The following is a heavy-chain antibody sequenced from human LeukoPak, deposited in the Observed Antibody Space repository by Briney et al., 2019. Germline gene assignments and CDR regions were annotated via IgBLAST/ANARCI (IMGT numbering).Heavy chain of an antibody. V-gene: IGHV3-21*01. Sequence: GGSLRLPCAASGFTFSSYSMNWVRQAPGKGLEWVSSISSSSSYIYYADSVKGRFTISRDNAKNSLYLQMNSLRAEDTAVYYCAGDDGGYVYFYWGQGTLVTVSS. D-gene: IGHD5-12*01. J-gene: IGHJ4*02. CDR1: GFTFSSYS. CDR3: AGDDGGYVYFY. CDR2: ISSSSSYI.